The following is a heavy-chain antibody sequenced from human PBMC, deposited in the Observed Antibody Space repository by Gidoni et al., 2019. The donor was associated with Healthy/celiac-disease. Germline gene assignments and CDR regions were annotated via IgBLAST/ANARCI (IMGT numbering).Heavy chain of an antibody. V-gene: IGHV3-21*01. CDR3: ARGERYYFDY. J-gene: IGHJ4*02. D-gene: IGHD1-1*01. CDR2: ISSSSSYI. CDR1: GFTFSSYS. Sequence: EVQLVESGGGLVKLGGSLRLSCAASGFTFSSYSMNWVRQAQGKGLEWVSSISSSSSYIYYADSVKGRFTISRDNAKNSLYLQMNSLRAEDTAVYYCARGERYYFDYWGQGTLVTVSS.